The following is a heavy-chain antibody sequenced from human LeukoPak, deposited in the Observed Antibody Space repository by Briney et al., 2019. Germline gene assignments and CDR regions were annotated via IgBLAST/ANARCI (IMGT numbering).Heavy chain of an antibody. CDR2: INHSGST. J-gene: IGHJ4*02. CDR1: GGSFSGYY. Sequence: NPSETLTLTCAVYGGSFSGYYWSWIRQPPGKGLEWIGEINHSGSTNYNPSLKSRVTISVDTSKNQFSLKLSSVTAADTAVYYCARGRRGVKPCDYWGQGTLVTVSS. D-gene: IGHD2-21*01. V-gene: IGHV4-34*01. CDR3: ARGRRGVKPCDY.